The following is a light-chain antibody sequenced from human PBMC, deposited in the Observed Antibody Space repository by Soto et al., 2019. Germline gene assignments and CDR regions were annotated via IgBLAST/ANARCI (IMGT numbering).Light chain of an antibody. V-gene: IGKV3-20*01. CDR2: GAS. CDR1: QSVTSSY. J-gene: IGKJ1*01. Sequence: EIVLTPSPGTLSLPPGERATLSCRASQSVTSSYLAWYQQKPGQAPRLLIYGASSRATGIPDRFSGSGSGTDFTLTSSRLEPEDFAVYYCQQYGSSGTFGQGTKVDI. CDR3: QQYGSSGT.